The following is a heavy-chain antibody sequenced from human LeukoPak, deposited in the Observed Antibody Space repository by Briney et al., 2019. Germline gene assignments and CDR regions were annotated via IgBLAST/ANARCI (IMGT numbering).Heavy chain of an antibody. CDR2: LAGSATTK. CDR3: TTLGYHLDS. D-gene: IGHD3-22*01. Sequence: PAGGSQRLSGAAFGFYLGVYEMNWVRQPPGKGLESVAYLAGSATTKYYANSVKGRITISRDNAKNSLDLQMNTLRAEDTALYYCTTLGYHLDSWGQGTLVTVSS. V-gene: IGHV3-48*03. CDR1: GFYLGVYE. J-gene: IGHJ4*02.